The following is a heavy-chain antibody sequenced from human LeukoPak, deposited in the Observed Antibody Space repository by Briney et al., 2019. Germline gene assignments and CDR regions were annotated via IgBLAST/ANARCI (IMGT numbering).Heavy chain of an antibody. Sequence: GGSLRLSCAASGFTFSSYAMNWVRQAPGKGLEWVSSISDSGGSTYYADSVKGRFTISRDNSKNTLYLQMNSLRAEDTAVYYCAKVDDSSGYYADYWGQGTLVTVSS. CDR1: GFTFSSYA. CDR2: ISDSGGST. V-gene: IGHV3-23*01. CDR3: AKVDDSSGYYADY. D-gene: IGHD3-22*01. J-gene: IGHJ4*02.